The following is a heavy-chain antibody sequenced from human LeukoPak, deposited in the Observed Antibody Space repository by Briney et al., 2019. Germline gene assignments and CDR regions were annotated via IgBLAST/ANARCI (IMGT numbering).Heavy chain of an antibody. V-gene: IGHV4-4*07. CDR1: GGSISSYY. D-gene: IGHD2-8*01. CDR3: ARHGHYYYYYYMDV. J-gene: IGHJ6*03. Sequence: SETLSLTCTVSGGSISSYYWSWIRQPAGKGLEWIGRIYTSGSTNYNPSLKSRVTMSVDTSKNQFSLKLSSVTAADTAVYYCARHGHYYYYYYMDVWGKGITVTVSS. CDR2: IYTSGST.